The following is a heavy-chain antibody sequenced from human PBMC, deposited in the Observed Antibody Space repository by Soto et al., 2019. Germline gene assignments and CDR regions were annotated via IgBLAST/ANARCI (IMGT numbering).Heavy chain of an antibody. V-gene: IGHV4-31*03. CDR1: GGSISSGGYY. CDR2: IYYSGST. J-gene: IGHJ5*02. D-gene: IGHD2-21*02. Sequence: PSETLSLTCTVSGGSISSGGYYRSWIRQHPGKGLEWIGYIYYSGSTYYNPSLKSRVTISVDTSKNQFSLKLTSVTAAETAVYYCVRTARQGAVAPHWFDRWGQGTQVTVSA. CDR3: VRTARQGAVAPHWFDR.